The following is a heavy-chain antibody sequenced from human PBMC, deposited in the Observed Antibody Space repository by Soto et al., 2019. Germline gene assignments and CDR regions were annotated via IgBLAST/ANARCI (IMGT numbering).Heavy chain of an antibody. CDR1: GGTFSSYA. Sequence: SVKVSCKASGGTFSSYAISWVRQAPGQGLEWMGGIIPIFGTANYAQKFQGRVTITADESTSTAYMELSSLRSEDTAVYYCAREGGYSYGTLDYWRQGTLVTVSS. CDR2: IIPIFGTA. D-gene: IGHD5-18*01. J-gene: IGHJ4*02. CDR3: AREGGYSYGTLDY. V-gene: IGHV1-69*13.